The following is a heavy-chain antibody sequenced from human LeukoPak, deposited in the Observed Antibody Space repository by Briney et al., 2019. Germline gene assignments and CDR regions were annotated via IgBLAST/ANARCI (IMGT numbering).Heavy chain of an antibody. D-gene: IGHD5-24*01. CDR1: GGSISSGGYC. J-gene: IGHJ4*02. Sequence: SETLSLTCTVSGGSISSGGYCWSWIRQPPGKGLEWIGYIYHSGSTYYNPSLKSRVTISVDRSKNQFSLKLSSVTAADTAVYYCARGDEYFDYWGQGTLVTVSS. CDR3: ARGDEYFDY. CDR2: IYHSGST. V-gene: IGHV4-30-2*01.